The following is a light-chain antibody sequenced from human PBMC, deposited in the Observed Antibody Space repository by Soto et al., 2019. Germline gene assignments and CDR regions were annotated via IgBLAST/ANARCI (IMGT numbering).Light chain of an antibody. CDR3: QQRSNWT. V-gene: IGKV3-11*01. CDR1: QSVSSY. CDR2: DAS. Sequence: EIVLTQSPATLSLSPGERATLSCRASQSVSSYLAWYQQKPGQAPRLLIYDASNRATGIPARFSGSGSGTDFTLTISSLEPEDFAVYYCQQRSNWTFCPWTKVDIK. J-gene: IGKJ1*01.